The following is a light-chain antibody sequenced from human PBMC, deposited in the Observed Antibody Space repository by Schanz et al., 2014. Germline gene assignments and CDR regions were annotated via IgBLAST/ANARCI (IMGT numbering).Light chain of an antibody. V-gene: IGKV3-11*01. J-gene: IGKJ4*01. CDR3: QQRSNWHLT. Sequence: EIVMTQSPVTLSVSPGERATLSCRASPSVTSYLAWYQQKPGQAPRLLIYDTSNRATGIPARFSGSGSGTDFTLTISSLEPEDFAVYYCQQRSNWHLTFGGGTKVEIK. CDR2: DTS. CDR1: PSVTSY.